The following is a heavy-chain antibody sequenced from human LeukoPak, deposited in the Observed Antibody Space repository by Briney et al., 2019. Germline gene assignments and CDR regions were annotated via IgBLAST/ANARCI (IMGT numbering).Heavy chain of an antibody. CDR3: ASSSGGYCSSTSCYNAY. CDR1: GFTFSSYA. J-gene: IGHJ4*02. V-gene: IGHV3-23*01. D-gene: IGHD2-2*02. Sequence: GGSLRLPCVASGFTFSSYAMSWVRQAPGKGLEWVSAISGSGGSTYYADSVKGRFTISRDNSKNTLYLQMNSLRAEDTAVYYCASSSGGYCSSTSCYNAYWGQGTLVTVSS. CDR2: ISGSGGST.